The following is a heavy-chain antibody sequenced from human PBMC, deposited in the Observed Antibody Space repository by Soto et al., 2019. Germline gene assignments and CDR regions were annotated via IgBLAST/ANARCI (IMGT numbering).Heavy chain of an antibody. V-gene: IGHV1-18*01. D-gene: IGHD3-10*01. J-gene: IGHJ4*02. CDR3: ARVAGITNFDY. CDR1: GYTITSYG. Sequence: ASVKVSCKACGYTITSYGISCVRQAPGQGLEWMGWISAYNGNTNYAQKLQGRVTMTTDTSTSTAYMELRSLRSDDTAVYYCARVAGITNFDYWGQGTLVTVSS. CDR2: ISAYNGNT.